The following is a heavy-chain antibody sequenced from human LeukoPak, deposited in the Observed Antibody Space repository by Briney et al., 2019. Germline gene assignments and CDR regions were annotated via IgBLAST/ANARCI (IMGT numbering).Heavy chain of an antibody. D-gene: IGHD3-22*01. Sequence: GGSLRLSCVVSGFTFSNYWMSWVRQAPGKGLEWVANIKQAGSEKNYVDSVKGRFTISRDNAKNSLYLQMNSLRVEDMAVYYCAREESESSGHWDWGQGTLVTVSS. V-gene: IGHV3-7*01. J-gene: IGHJ4*02. CDR1: GFTFSNYW. CDR2: IKQAGSEK. CDR3: AREESESSGHWD.